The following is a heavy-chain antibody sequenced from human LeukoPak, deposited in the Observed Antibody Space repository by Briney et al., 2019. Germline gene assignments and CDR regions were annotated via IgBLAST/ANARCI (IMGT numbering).Heavy chain of an antibody. CDR2: RYSDGNT. CDR1: GFTVITNN. V-gene: IGHV3-53*01. CDR3: ARGVEPLAANSLAY. D-gene: IGHD1-14*01. J-gene: IGHJ4*02. Sequence: GGSLTLSCAASGFTVITNNMTWVRQAPGKGLEWVSVRYSDGNTKYADSVQGRFTISRHNSRNTLYLEMNSLSPGDTAVYYCARGVEPLAANSLAYWGQGTLVTVPS.